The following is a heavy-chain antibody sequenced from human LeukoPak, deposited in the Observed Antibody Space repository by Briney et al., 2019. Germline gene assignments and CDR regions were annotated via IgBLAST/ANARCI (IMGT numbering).Heavy chain of an antibody. Sequence: GASVKVSCKASGYTFTSYYMHWVRQAPGQGLEWMGIINPSGGGTSYAQKFQGRVTMTRDTSTSIVYMELSSLRSEDTAVYYCAREKRLLWFGDRHFDYWGQGTLVTVSS. CDR1: GYTFTSYY. CDR2: INPSGGGT. J-gene: IGHJ4*02. D-gene: IGHD3-10*01. CDR3: AREKRLLWFGDRHFDY. V-gene: IGHV1-46*01.